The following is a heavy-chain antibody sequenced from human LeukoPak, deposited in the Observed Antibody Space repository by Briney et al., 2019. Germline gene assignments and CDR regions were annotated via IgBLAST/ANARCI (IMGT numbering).Heavy chain of an antibody. Sequence: AGGSLRLSCAASGFTFDSYSMNWVRQAPGKGLEWVSSISSGSSYIYYADSVKGRFTISRDNAKKSLYLQMNSLRAEDTAVYYCAGGYSSSWYLDWGQGTLVTVSS. V-gene: IGHV3-21*01. CDR1: GFTFDSYS. D-gene: IGHD6-13*01. CDR3: AGGYSSSWYLD. J-gene: IGHJ4*02. CDR2: ISSGSSYI.